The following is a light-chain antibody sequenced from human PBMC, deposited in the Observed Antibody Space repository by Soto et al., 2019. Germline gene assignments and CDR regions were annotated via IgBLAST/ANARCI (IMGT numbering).Light chain of an antibody. CDR3: QQRSNWPT. CDR1: QYINTY. V-gene: IGKV3-11*01. CDR2: DAS. Sequence: DIVLTQSPATLSLSPGERATLSCRASQYINTYLAWYQQKPGQAPRLLIYDASSRATGIPARFSGSGSGTDFTLTISSLEPEDFAVYYCQQRSNWPTFGQGTRLE. J-gene: IGKJ5*01.